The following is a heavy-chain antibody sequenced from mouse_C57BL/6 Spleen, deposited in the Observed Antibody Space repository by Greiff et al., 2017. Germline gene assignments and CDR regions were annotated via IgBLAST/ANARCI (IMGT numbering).Heavy chain of an antibody. CDR3: ARRGTTRYFDV. D-gene: IGHD1-1*01. Sequence: LQQSGASVKISCKASGYAFSSYWMNWVKQRPGKGLEWIGQIYPGDGDTNYNGKFKGKATLTADKSSSTAYMQLSSLTSEDSAVYFCARRGTTRYFDVWGTGTTVTVSS. CDR2: IYPGDGDT. CDR1: GYAFSSYW. V-gene: IGHV1-80*01. J-gene: IGHJ1*03.